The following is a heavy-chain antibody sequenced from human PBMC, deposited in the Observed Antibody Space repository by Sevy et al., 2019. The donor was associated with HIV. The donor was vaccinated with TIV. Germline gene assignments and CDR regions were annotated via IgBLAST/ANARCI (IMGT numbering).Heavy chain of an antibody. V-gene: IGHV3-9*01. D-gene: IGHD2-15*01. J-gene: IGHJ6*02. Sequence: GGSLRLSCAASGFTFDDYAMHWVRQAPGKGLEWVSGISWNSGSIGYADSVKGRFTISRDNAKNSLYLQMNSLRAEDTALYYCAKDLIDGYCSGGSCYGYYYGIDVRGQGTTVTVSS. CDR2: ISWNSGSI. CDR3: AKDLIDGYCSGGSCYGYYYGIDV. CDR1: GFTFDDYA.